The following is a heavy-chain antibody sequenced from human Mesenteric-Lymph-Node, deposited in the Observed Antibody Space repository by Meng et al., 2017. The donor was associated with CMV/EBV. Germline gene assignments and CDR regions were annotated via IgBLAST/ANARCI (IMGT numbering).Heavy chain of an antibody. Sequence: GGSLRLSCAASGFTFSSYWMSWVRQAPGKGLEWVSSISGSSTYIYYADSVKGRFSISRDNAQNSVYLQMNSLNAEDTAVYYCAREAIRNLDYWGQGTLVTVSS. CDR2: ISGSSTYI. D-gene: IGHD1-14*01. V-gene: IGHV3-21*01. CDR3: AREAIRNLDY. J-gene: IGHJ4*02. CDR1: GFTFSSYW.